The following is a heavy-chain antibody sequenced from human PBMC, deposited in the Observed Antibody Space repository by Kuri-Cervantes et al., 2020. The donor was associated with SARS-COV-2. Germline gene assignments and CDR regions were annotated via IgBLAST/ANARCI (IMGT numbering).Heavy chain of an antibody. J-gene: IGHJ6*02. Sequence: GGSLRLSCAASGFTFSGHWIHWVRQAPGKGLEWVSYISSGSTYIFYADSVKGRFPISRDNAKNSLYLYMNSLRAEDTAVYYCARDQRDGYNYYYSYGMDVWGQGTTVTVSS. D-gene: IGHD5-24*01. CDR3: ARDQRDGYNYYYSYGMDV. V-gene: IGHV3-21*06. CDR2: ISSGSTYI. CDR1: GFTFSGHW.